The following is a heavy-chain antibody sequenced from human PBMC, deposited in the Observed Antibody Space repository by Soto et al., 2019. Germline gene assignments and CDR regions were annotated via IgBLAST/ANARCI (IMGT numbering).Heavy chain of an antibody. Sequence: DVQLLESGGGLVQPGGSLRISCAASGFTFTNYAMSWVRQAPGEGLQWVSFISGGGESTNYADSVKGRFTISRDNSKNTLYLQRNSLRVQDTAVYYCVKRRAMGASGAFDVWGQGTMVTVS. D-gene: IGHD1-26*01. V-gene: IGHV3-23*01. CDR1: GFTFTNYA. CDR2: ISGGGEST. CDR3: VKRRAMGASGAFDV. J-gene: IGHJ3*01.